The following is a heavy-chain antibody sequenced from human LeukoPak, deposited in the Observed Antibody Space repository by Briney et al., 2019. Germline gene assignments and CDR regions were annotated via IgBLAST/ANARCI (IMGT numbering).Heavy chain of an antibody. J-gene: IGHJ4*01. V-gene: IGHV4-59*11. CDR2: IYYSGST. CDR3: ARGASSWDY. CDR1: GGSISIHY. Sequence: SETLSVTCIVSGGSISIHYWSRVRQPPGQALEWIGYIYYSGSTNYSPSLNSRVTISVDTSKNQSSLKVTSVTAADTAGYYCARGASSWDYWGHGTLVAVSS. D-gene: IGHD6-13*01.